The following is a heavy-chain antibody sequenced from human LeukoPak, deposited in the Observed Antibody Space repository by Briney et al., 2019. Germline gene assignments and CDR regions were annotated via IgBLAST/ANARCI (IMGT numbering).Heavy chain of an antibody. CDR2: ISYDGSNK. D-gene: IGHD3-10*01. CDR1: GFTFSSYG. V-gene: IGHV3-30*18. Sequence: GGSLRLSCAASGFTFSSYGMHWVRQAPGEGLEWVAVISYDGSNKYYADSVKGRFTISRDNSKNTLYLQMNSLRAEDTAVYYCAKGGIYGSGSSPLFDPWGQGTLVTVSS. J-gene: IGHJ5*02. CDR3: AKGGIYGSGSSPLFDP.